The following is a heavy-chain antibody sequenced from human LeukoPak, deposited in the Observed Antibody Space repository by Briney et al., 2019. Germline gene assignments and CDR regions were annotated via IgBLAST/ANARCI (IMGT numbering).Heavy chain of an antibody. CDR2: ISSGTSYI. CDR3: ARGGGLDV. V-gene: IGHV3-21*04. Sequence: GGSLRLSCAASGFTFSSFTMNWVRQAAGKGLEWVSSISSGTSYIYYADSVKGRFTISRDNAKNSLYLQMSNLRAEDTAVYSCARGGGLDVWGQGATVTVSS. J-gene: IGHJ6*02. D-gene: IGHD3-16*01. CDR1: GFTFSSFT.